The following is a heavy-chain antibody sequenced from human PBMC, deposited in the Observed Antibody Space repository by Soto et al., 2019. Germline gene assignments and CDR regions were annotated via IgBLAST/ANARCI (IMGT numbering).Heavy chain of an antibody. D-gene: IGHD2-21*02. CDR3: ARGLAWVVTTTPYAFDI. Sequence: GGSLRLSCAASGFTFSSYAMHWVRQAPGKGLEWVAVISYDGSNKYYADSVKGRFTISRDNAKNTLYLQMNSLRAEDTAVYYCARGLAWVVTTTPYAFDIWGQGTMVTVSS. V-gene: IGHV3-30-3*01. CDR2: ISYDGSNK. J-gene: IGHJ3*02. CDR1: GFTFSSYA.